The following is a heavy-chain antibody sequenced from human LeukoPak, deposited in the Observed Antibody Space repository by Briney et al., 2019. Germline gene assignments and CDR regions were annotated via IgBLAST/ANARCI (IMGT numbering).Heavy chain of an antibody. Sequence: GGSLRLSCAAPGFTFSSYGMHWVRQAPGKGLEWVAVIWYDGSNKYYADSVKGRFTISRDNSKNTLYLQMNSLRAEDTAVYYCAKDVDNWNYGPMMNWWYFDLWGRGTLVTVSS. V-gene: IGHV3-33*06. CDR2: IWYDGSNK. D-gene: IGHD1-7*01. CDR3: AKDVDNWNYGPMMNWWYFDL. CDR1: GFTFSSYG. J-gene: IGHJ2*01.